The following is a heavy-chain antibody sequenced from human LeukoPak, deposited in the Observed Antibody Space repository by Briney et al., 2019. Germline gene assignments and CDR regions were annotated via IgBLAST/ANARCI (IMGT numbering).Heavy chain of an antibody. CDR3: ARDHRHSSGWYSHY. D-gene: IGHD6-19*01. Sequence: ASVKVSCKASVYTFTSYSISWVRQAPGQGLEWVGWISAYNGNTNYAQKLQGRVTMTTDTSTRTAYMELRSLRSDDTAVYYCARDHRHSSGWYSHYWGEGTLVSVSS. CDR2: ISAYNGNT. V-gene: IGHV1-18*01. J-gene: IGHJ4*02. CDR1: VYTFTSYS.